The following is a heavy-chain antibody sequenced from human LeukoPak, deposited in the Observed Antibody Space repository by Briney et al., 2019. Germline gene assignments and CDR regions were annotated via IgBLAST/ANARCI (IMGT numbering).Heavy chain of an antibody. CDR2: IYYSGST. J-gene: IGHJ3*02. CDR1: GGSISSSSSYY. Sequence: SETLSLTCTVSGGSISSSSSYYWGWIRQPPGKGLEWIGSIYYSGSTNYSPSLNSRVTISADTSKNQFSLKLSSVTAADTAVYYCARGVVVAAPRGFAFDIWGQGTMVTVSS. V-gene: IGHV4-39*07. CDR3: ARGVVVAAPRGFAFDI. D-gene: IGHD2-15*01.